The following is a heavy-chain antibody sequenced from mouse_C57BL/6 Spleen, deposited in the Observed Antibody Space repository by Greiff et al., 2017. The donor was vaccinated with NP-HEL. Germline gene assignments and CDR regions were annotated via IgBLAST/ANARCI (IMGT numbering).Heavy chain of an antibody. CDR3: ARTSDDYDEGYYAMDY. Sequence: QVQLQQSGAELVKPGASVKMSCKASGYTFTTYPIEWMKQNHGKSLEWIGNFHPYNDDTKYNEKFKGKATLTVEESSSTVYLELSRLTSDDSAVYYCARTSDDYDEGYYAMDYWGQGTSVTVSS. V-gene: IGHV1-47*01. CDR2: FHPYNDDT. J-gene: IGHJ4*01. D-gene: IGHD2-4*01. CDR1: GYTFTTYP.